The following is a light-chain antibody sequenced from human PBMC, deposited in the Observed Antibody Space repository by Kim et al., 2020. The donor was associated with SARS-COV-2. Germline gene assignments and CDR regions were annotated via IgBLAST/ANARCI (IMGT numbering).Light chain of an antibody. CDR3: NSRDSSGNYV. V-gene: IGLV3-19*01. Sequence: GALGQTVSITCQGDSLRSYYASWYQQKPGQAPVLVIYGKNNRPSGIPDRFSGSSSGNTASLTITGAQAEDEADYYCNSRDSSGNYVFGTGTKSPS. CDR2: GKN. CDR1: SLRSYY. J-gene: IGLJ1*01.